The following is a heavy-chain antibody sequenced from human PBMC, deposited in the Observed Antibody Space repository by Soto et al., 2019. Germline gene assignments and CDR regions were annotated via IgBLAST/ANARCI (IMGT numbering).Heavy chain of an antibody. CDR1: GAALNSGNYY. CDR3: ARLRIDTDNYKWFDP. CDR2: IYVTGAV. J-gene: IGHJ5*02. V-gene: IGHV4-31*03. Sequence: SETLSLTCSVSGAALNSGNYYWSWIRQVPGKGLEWIGHIYVTGAVDYNPSLRDRITISQDTSERQFSLNLRLVTAAETAVYYCARLRIDTDNYKWFDPWGQGTLVTVSS. D-gene: IGHD5-18*01.